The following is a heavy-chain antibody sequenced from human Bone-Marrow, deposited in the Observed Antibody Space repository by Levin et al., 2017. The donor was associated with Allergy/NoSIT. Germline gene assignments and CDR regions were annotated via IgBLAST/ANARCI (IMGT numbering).Heavy chain of an antibody. D-gene: IGHD2-21*01. V-gene: IGHV3-30*18. CDR2: ISFDGSNK. Sequence: GESLKISCAASGFTFSSSGMHWVRQAPGKGLEWVAVISFDGSNKLSAGSVKGRFTISRDNSKKTLYLQMDSLRVDDTAVYYCAKDWDYGYSSPAIDYWGQGTLVTVSA. J-gene: IGHJ4*02. CDR3: AKDWDYGYSSPAIDY. CDR1: GFTFSSSG.